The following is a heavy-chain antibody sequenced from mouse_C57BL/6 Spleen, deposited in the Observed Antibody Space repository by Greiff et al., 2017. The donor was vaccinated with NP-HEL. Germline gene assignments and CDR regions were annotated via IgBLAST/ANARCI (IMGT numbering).Heavy chain of an antibody. V-gene: IGHV1-64*01. D-gene: IGHD1-1*01. Sequence: QVQLKQPGAELVKPGASVKLSCKASGYTFTSYWMHWVKQRPGQGLEWIGMIHPNSGSTNYNEKFKSKATLTVDKSSSTAYMQLSSLTSEDSAVYYCARVRSKGFDYWGQGTTLTVSS. CDR3: ARVRSKGFDY. CDR1: GYTFTSYW. CDR2: IHPNSGST. J-gene: IGHJ2*01.